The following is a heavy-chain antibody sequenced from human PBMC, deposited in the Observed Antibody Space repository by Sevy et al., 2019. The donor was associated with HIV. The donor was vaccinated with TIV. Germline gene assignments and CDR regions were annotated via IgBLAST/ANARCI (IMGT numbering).Heavy chain of an antibody. V-gene: IGHV3-30-3*01. D-gene: IGHD3-10*01. CDR3: VRETTMLPRGAFDF. Sequence: GGSLRLSCAASGFTFSSYPMHWVRQAPGKGLEWVSFISFDGTDKYYADSVEGRFTITRDHSKNTLFLQMNSLRAEDTAFYYCVRETTMLPRGAFDFWGQGTMVTVSS. CDR2: ISFDGTDK. J-gene: IGHJ3*01. CDR1: GFTFSSYP.